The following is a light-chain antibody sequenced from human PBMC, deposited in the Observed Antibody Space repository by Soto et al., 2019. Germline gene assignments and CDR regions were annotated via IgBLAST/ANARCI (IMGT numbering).Light chain of an antibody. CDR2: EVT. V-gene: IGLV2-14*01. CDR1: SSDVGGYNY. CDR3: SSFTSSSSLV. J-gene: IGLJ1*01. Sequence: QSALTQPASVSGSPGQSNTISCTGTSSDVGGYNYVSWYQQHPGKAPKLMIYEVTNRPSGVSNRFSGSKSGNTASLTISGLQAEDEADYYCSSFTSSSSLVFGIGTKVTVL.